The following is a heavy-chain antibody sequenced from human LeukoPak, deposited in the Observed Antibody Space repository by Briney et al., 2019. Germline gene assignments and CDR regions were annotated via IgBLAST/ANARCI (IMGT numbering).Heavy chain of an antibody. CDR3: AREGYSGYDAFDI. Sequence: GGSLRLSCAASGFTFSSYAMTWVRQAPGKGLEWVSTISGSGANTYYADSVKGRFTISRDNAENSLYLQMNSLRAEDTAVYYCAREGYSGYDAFDIWGQGTMVTVSS. V-gene: IGHV3-23*01. CDR2: ISGSGANT. J-gene: IGHJ3*02. CDR1: GFTFSSYA. D-gene: IGHD5-12*01.